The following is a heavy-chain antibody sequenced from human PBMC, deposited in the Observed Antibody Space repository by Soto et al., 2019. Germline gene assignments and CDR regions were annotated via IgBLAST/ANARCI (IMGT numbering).Heavy chain of an antibody. J-gene: IGHJ4*02. CDR1: GYTFRNYG. CDR3: ARDLVSGSDFWRAYNGGYFDY. D-gene: IGHD3-3*01. Sequence: XASVKVSCKASGYTFRNYGITWVRQAPGQGLEWMAWISPYNGNTNYAQDLQGRVTMTTDTSTSTAYMELRSLTSEDTVMYYCARDLVSGSDFWRAYNGGYFDYWGQGTLVTVSS. V-gene: IGHV1-18*01. CDR2: ISPYNGNT.